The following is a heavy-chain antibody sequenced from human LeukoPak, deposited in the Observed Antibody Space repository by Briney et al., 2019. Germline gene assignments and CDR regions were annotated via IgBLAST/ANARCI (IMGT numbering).Heavy chain of an antibody. CDR3: ARVHYDNGGYYEGRSFWFDP. CDR1: GFTFSSYW. Sequence: GGSLRLSCAASGFTFSSYWMSWVRQAPGKGLEWVANIKQDGSEKYYVDSVKGRFTISRDNAKNSLYLQMNSLRAEDTAVYYCARVHYDNGGYYEGRSFWFDPWGQGTLVTVSS. V-gene: IGHV3-7*01. J-gene: IGHJ5*02. CDR2: IKQDGSEK. D-gene: IGHD3-22*01.